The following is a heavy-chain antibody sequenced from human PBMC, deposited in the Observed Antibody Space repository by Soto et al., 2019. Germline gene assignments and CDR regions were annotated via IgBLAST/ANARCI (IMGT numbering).Heavy chain of an antibody. V-gene: IGHV1-69*12. Sequence: QVQLVQSGAEVKKPGSSMKVSCKASGGTFSTSAISWVRQAPGQGLEWVGGIMPVFATPDYAQNFQGRVTITADESTTTAYLELTSLRADDTAVYYCARDKDRLQLGGNYYYILDVWGQGTAITVSS. CDR3: ARDKDRLQLGGNYYYILDV. J-gene: IGHJ6*02. CDR1: GGTFSTSA. D-gene: IGHD1-1*01. CDR2: IMPVFATP.